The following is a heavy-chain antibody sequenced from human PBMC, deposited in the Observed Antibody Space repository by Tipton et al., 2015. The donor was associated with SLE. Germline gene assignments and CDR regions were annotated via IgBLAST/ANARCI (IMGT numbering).Heavy chain of an antibody. CDR2: FYYSGST. V-gene: IGHV4-39*07. D-gene: IGHD5-12*01. Sequence: TLSLTCSVSGGSISSRSYYWGWIRQPPGKGLEWIGSFYYSGSTYYNPSLKSRVTISVDTSKNQFSLKLNSVTAADTAVYYCARDGLATSYYYYMDVWGKGTTVTVSS. CDR3: ARDGLATSYYYYMDV. CDR1: GGSISSRSYY. J-gene: IGHJ6*03.